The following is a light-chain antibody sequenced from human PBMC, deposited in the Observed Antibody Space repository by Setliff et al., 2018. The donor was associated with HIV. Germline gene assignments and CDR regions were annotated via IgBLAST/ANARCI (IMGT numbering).Light chain of an antibody. Sequence: SYELTQPPSVSVAPGKTATITCGGNNIGSKSVHWYQQRPGQAPVLLIYYDSDRPSGIPERFSGSNSGNTATLTISRVEAGDEADYYCQVWDSSSDHVVVGGGTKVTVL. V-gene: IGLV3-21*04. J-gene: IGLJ2*01. CDR3: QVWDSSSDHVV. CDR1: NIGSKS. CDR2: YDS.